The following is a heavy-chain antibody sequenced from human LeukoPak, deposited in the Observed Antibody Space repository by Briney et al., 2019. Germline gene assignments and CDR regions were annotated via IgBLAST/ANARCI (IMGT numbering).Heavy chain of an antibody. V-gene: IGHV3-23*01. J-gene: IGHJ4*02. D-gene: IGHD4-23*01. CDR3: ARAKRGGNLPLDY. CDR1: GFTFSNYA. Sequence: GGSLRLSCAASGFTFSNYAINWVRQAPGKGLEWVSAISGSGGSTFYADSVKGRFTISRDNSKNTLYLQMNSLRAEDTAVYYCARAKRGGNLPLDYWGQGTLVTVSS. CDR2: ISGSGGST.